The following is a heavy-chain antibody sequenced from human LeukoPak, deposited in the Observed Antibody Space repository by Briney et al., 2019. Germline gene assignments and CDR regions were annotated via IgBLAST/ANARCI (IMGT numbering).Heavy chain of an antibody. CDR1: RYTFTSYY. J-gene: IGHJ4*02. CDR2: INPSGGST. D-gene: IGHD3-22*01. CDR3: ARSSTMIFPYY. V-gene: IGHV1-46*01. Sequence: ASVKVSCKASRYTFTSYYMHWVRQAPGQGLEWMGIINPSGGSTSYAQKFQGRVTMTRDTSTSTVYMELSSLRSEDTAVYYCARSSTMIFPYYWGQGTLVTVSS.